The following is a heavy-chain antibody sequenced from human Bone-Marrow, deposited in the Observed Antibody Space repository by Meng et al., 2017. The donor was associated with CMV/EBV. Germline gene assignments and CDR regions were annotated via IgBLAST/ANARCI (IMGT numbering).Heavy chain of an antibody. J-gene: IGHJ4*02. Sequence: ASVKVSCKASGYTFTGYYMHWVRQAPGQGLEWMGWINPNSGGTNYAQKFQGRVTMTRDTSISTAYMELSRLRSDDTAVYYCAKRDWSGYYYYFDYWGQGTLVTVYS. D-gene: IGHD3-3*01. CDR2: INPNSGGT. CDR3: AKRDWSGYYYYFDY. V-gene: IGHV1-2*02. CDR1: GYTFTGYY.